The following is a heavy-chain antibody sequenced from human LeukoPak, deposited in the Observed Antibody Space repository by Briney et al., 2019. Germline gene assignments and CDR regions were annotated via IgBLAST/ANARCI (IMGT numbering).Heavy chain of an antibody. V-gene: IGHV4-59*01. CDR1: GGSISPYY. J-gene: IGHJ6*02. CDR2: MYHTGIT. CDR3: ARAYYFYVMDV. Sequence: PSETLSLTCTVSGGSISPYYWSWIRQPPGKGLEWIGYMYHTGITNYNPSLKSRLTISVDTSKSQFSLKLSSVTAADTAVYYCARAYYFYVMDVWGQGTTVTVSS.